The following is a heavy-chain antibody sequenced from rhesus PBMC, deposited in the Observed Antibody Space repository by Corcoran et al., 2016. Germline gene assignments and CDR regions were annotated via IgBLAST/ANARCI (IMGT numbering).Heavy chain of an antibody. Sequence: EVQLVESGGGLVQPGGSLRLACAASGFTFSSYDMSWVRQAPGKGLGWDSYISYTGKTIYYADSVKGRFTISRDNAKNSLFLQMSSLRDEDTAVYSCTRGWGGTREIDYWGQGVLVTVSS. D-gene: IGHD1-1*01. CDR3: TRGWGGTREIDY. CDR2: ISYTGKTI. V-gene: IGHV3-136*01. CDR1: GFTFSSYD. J-gene: IGHJ4*01.